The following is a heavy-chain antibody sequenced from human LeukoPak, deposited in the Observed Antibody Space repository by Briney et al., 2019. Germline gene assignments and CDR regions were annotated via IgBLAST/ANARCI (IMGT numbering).Heavy chain of an antibody. V-gene: IGHV3-7*03. CDR1: GFTFSIHW. CDR2: IKEDESEK. Sequence: GGSLRLSCAASGFTFSIHWMSWVRQAPGEGLEWVANIKEDESEKDYVDSVKGRFTISRDHAKNSLYLQMNSLRAEDTALYYCARDTDRLVWSFYYMDVWGKGTTVTVSS. D-gene: IGHD3-16*01. CDR3: ARDTDRLVWSFYYMDV. J-gene: IGHJ6*03.